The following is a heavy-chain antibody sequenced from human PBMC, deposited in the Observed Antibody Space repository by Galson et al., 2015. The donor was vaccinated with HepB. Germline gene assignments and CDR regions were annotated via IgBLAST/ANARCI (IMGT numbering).Heavy chain of an antibody. Sequence: SVKVSCKASGYTFTSYDINWVRQATGQGLEWMGWMNPNSGNTGYAQKFQGRVTMSRNTSISTAYMELSSLRSEDTAVYYCARAYGYHYYYYMDVWGKGTTVTVSS. CDR1: GYTFTSYD. CDR2: MNPNSGNT. CDR3: ARAYGYHYYYYMDV. V-gene: IGHV1-8*01. J-gene: IGHJ6*03. D-gene: IGHD3-16*02.